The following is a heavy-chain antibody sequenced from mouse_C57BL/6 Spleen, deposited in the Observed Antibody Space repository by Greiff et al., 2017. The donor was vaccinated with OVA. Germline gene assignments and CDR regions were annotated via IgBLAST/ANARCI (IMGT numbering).Heavy chain of an antibody. CDR3: ARSTVVATSYFDY. D-gene: IGHD1-1*01. J-gene: IGHJ2*01. CDR1: GFTFSDYG. CDR2: ISSGSSTI. V-gene: IGHV5-17*01. Sequence: EVKVVESGGGLVKPGGSLKLSCAASGFTFSDYGMHWVRQAPEKGLEWVAYISSGSSTIYYADTVKGRFTISRDNAKNTLFLQMTSLRSEDTAMYYCARSTVVATSYFDYWGQGTTLTVSS.